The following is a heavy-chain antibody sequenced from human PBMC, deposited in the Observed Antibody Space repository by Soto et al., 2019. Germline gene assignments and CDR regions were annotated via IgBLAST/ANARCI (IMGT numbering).Heavy chain of an antibody. D-gene: IGHD2-21*02. CDR2: VNPSGGHT. CDR1: GDTFTDYY. J-gene: IGHJ4*02. Sequence: QVQLVQSGAEVKKPGASVKVSCKASGDTFTDYYIHWVRQAPGQGLEWMGTVNPSGGHTTYAQHFLGRMTXTGEPSXXTLDMELTSLTSDDTAVYYCARGGPGVVVTAALAYWGQGTLVTVSS. V-gene: IGHV1-46*01. CDR3: ARGGPGVVVTAALAY.